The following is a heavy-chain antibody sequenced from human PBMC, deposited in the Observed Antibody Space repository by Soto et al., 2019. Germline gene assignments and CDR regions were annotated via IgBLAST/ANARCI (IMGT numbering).Heavy chain of an antibody. D-gene: IGHD1-20*01. J-gene: IGHJ6*02. CDR2: IIPIFGTA. CDR1: GGTFSSYA. V-gene: IGHV1-69*06. Sequence: PGESLKISCKASGGTFSSYAISWVRQAPGQGLEWMGGIIPIFGTANYAQKFQGRVTITADKSTSTAYMELSSLRSEDTAVYYCARGLGVPGNWNDGYYYYYGMDVWGQGTTVTVSS. CDR3: ARGLGVPGNWNDGYYYYYGMDV.